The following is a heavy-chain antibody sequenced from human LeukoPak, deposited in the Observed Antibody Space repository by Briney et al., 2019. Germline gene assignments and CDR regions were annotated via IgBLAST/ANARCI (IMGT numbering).Heavy chain of an antibody. CDR1: GGSSSSGGYS. J-gene: IGHJ5*02. Sequence: PSETLSLTCAVSGGSSSSGGYSWSWIRQPPGKDLEWIGYIYHSGSTYYNPSLKSRVTISVDRSKNQFSLKLSSVTAADTAVYYCASGARDYYDSSGSRSWFDPWGQGTLVTISS. D-gene: IGHD3-22*01. V-gene: IGHV4-30-2*01. CDR2: IYHSGST. CDR3: ASGARDYYDSSGSRSWFDP.